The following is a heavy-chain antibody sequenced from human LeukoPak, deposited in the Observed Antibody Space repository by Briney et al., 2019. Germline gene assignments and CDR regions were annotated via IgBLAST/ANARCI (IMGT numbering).Heavy chain of an antibody. D-gene: IGHD1-1*01. CDR3: AREAQLEAFDY. J-gene: IGHJ4*02. Sequence: ASVKVSCKASGYTFTDYYMHWVRQAPGQGLEWMGWINPNSGGTNYAQKFQDRVTMTRDTSISTAYMELSRLRSDDTAVYYCAREAQLEAFDYWGQGTLVTVSS. CDR2: INPNSGGT. CDR1: GYTFTDYY. V-gene: IGHV1-2*02.